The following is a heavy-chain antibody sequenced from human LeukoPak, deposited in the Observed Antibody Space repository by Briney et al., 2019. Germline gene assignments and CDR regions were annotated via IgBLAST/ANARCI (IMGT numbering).Heavy chain of an antibody. CDR2: IHTSGSP. D-gene: IGHD2-21*01. J-gene: IGHJ4*02. Sequence: SETLSLTCNASGASISGHYWSWIRHPAGKSLEWIGRIHTSGSPIYNPSLSSRVTMSVDTSKGQFSLTMNSLTAADTAIYYCARQRLDGDILGFDWWGKGTLVTASS. CDR1: GASISGHY. V-gene: IGHV4-4*07. CDR3: ARQRLDGDILGFDW.